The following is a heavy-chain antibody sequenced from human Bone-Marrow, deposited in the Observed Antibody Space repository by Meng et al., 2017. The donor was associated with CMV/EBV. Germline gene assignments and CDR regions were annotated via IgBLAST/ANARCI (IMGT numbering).Heavy chain of an antibody. CDR3: AKSIYRNDDYHLYGMDV. V-gene: IGHV4-39*07. Sequence: SETLSLTCTVSGGSISSSSYYWGWIRQPPGKGLEWIGSIYYSGSTYYNPSLKSRVTISVDTSKNQFSLKLSSVTAADTAVYYCAKSIYRNDDYHLYGMDVWGQGTTVTVSS. J-gene: IGHJ6*02. D-gene: IGHD2-21*01. CDR2: IYYSGST. CDR1: GGSISSSSYY.